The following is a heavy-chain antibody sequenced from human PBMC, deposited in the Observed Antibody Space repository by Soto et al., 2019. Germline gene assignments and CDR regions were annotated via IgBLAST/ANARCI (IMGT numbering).Heavy chain of an antibody. D-gene: IGHD2-2*01. J-gene: IGHJ3*02. CDR1: GYTFTGYY. CDR2: INPNSGGT. V-gene: IGHV1-2*04. Sequence: GASVKVSCKASGYTFTGYYMHWVRQAPGQGLEWMGWINPNSGGTNYAQKFQGWVTMTRDTSISTAYMELSRLRSDDTAVYYRSRDLNPDIVVVPAAIGAFDIWGQGTMVTVSS. CDR3: SRDLNPDIVVVPAAIGAFDI.